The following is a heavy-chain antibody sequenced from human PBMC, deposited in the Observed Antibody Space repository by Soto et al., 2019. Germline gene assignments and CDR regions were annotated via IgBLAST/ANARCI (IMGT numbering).Heavy chain of an antibody. CDR3: ARESGYCSSTSCFLNWFDP. CDR2: INPNSGGT. V-gene: IGHV1-2*04. CDR1: GYTFTGYY. D-gene: IGHD2-2*03. Sequence: GASVKVSCKASGYTFTGYYMHWVRQAPGQGLEWMGWINPNSGGTNYAQKFQGWVTMTRDTSISTAYMELSRLRSDDTAVYYCARESGYCSSTSCFLNWFDPWGQGTLVTVSS. J-gene: IGHJ5*02.